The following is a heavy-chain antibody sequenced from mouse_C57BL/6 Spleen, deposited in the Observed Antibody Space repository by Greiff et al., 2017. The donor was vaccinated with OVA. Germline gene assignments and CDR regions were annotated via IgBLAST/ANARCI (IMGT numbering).Heavy chain of an antibody. V-gene: IGHV1-50*01. D-gene: IGHD1-1*01. CDR3: ARVKDGSRTGFYAMDY. CDR1: GYTFTSYW. Sequence: QVQLQQPGAELVKPGASVKLSCKASGYTFTSYWMQWVKQRPGQGLEWIGEIDPSDSYTNYNQKFKGKATLTVDTSSSTAYMQLSSLTSEDSAVYYCARVKDGSRTGFYAMDYWGQGTSVTVSS. CDR2: IDPSDSYT. J-gene: IGHJ4*01.